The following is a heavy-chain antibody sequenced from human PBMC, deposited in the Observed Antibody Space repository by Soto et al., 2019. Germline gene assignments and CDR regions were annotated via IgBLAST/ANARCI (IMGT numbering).Heavy chain of an antibody. J-gene: IGHJ6*02. D-gene: IGHD1-1*01. CDR3: ARDGRPYYYYYGMDV. CDR1: GFTFSSYS. V-gene: IGHV3-21*01. CDR2: ISSSSSYI. Sequence: GGSLRLSCAASGFTFSSYSMNWVRQAPGKGLEWVSSISSSSSYIYYADSVKGRFTISRDNAKNSLYLQMNSLRAEDTAVYYCARDGRPYYYYYGMDVWGQETTVTVSS.